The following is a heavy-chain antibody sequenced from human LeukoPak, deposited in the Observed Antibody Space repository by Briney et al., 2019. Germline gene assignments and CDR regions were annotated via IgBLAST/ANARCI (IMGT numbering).Heavy chain of an antibody. CDR3: PTARPPSLWFGEVYYFDY. J-gene: IGHJ4*02. D-gene: IGHD3-10*01. Sequence: GGSLRLSYAASGFTLSNAWMSWVRKAPGKGLERVGRIKSKTDGGTTDYSAPQKGRFTISRDDSTNTLYLQMNSLKTEDAAVYYCPTARPPSLWFGEVYYFDYWGQGTLVTVSS. V-gene: IGHV3-15*01. CDR2: IKSKTDGGTT. CDR1: GFTLSNAW.